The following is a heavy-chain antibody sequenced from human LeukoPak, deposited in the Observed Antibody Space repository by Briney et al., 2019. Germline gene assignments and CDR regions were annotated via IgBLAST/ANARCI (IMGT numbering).Heavy chain of an antibody. CDR3: ARDRSGSYYYYYYYMDV. J-gene: IGHJ6*03. D-gene: IGHD1-26*01. V-gene: IGHV3-20*04. CDR1: GLTFDDYD. Sequence: GGSLRRSCAASGLTFDDYDMSWVRQAPGKGLEWVTGINWNGGSTGYADSVKGRSTISRDNAKNSLYLQMNSLRAEDTALYYCARDRSGSYYYYYYYMDVWGKGTTVTVSS. CDR2: INWNGGST.